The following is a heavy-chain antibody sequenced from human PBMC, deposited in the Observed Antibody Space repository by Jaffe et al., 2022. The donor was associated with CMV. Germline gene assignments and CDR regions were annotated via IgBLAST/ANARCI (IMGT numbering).Heavy chain of an antibody. CDR3: ARDLGFRRDGYGSHFGGIKFYYFDA. CDR2: IIPMLDAA. V-gene: IGHV1-69*09. CDR1: AGTFNFYA. D-gene: IGHD3-16*01. J-gene: IGHJ4*02. Sequence: QVQMVQSGPEVKKPGSSVKVSCKASAGTFNFYAISWLRQAPGQGPEWMGRIIPMLDAADIAQNFQGRVTITADKSTNTAYMDLSSLTSEDTAVYYCARDLGFRRDGYGSHFGGIKFYYFDAWGQGALVTVSS.